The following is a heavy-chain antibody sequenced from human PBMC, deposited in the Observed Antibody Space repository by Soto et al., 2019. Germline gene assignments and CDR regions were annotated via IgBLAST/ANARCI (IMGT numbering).Heavy chain of an antibody. CDR2: INTGNGNT. CDR3: ARAISGYVT. D-gene: IGHD5-12*01. V-gene: IGHV1-3*04. J-gene: IGHJ4*02. Sequence: QVQLVQSGAEVKKPGASVKVSCKAYGITSTTYAIPWVRQAPGQGLEWMGWINTGNGNTRYSQRFLGRVALTTDTSASTASMDMSILTSEDTAVYYCARAISGYVTGGKGTRIPVPS. CDR1: GITSTTYA.